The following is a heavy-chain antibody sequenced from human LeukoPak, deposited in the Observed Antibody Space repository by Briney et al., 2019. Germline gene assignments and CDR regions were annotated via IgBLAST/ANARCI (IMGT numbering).Heavy chain of an antibody. Sequence: ASVKVSYKASGYTFTSYGISWVRQAPGQGLEWMGWISAYNGNTNYAQKLQGRVTMTTDTSTSTAYMELRSLRSDDTAVYYCARDLGITMIVVAHTLSLDYWGQGSLVTVSS. J-gene: IGHJ4*02. D-gene: IGHD3-22*01. CDR2: ISAYNGNT. V-gene: IGHV1-18*01. CDR3: ARDLGITMIVVAHTLSLDY. CDR1: GYTFTSYG.